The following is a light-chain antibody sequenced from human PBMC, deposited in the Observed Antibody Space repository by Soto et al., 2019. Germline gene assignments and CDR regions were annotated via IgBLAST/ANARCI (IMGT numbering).Light chain of an antibody. V-gene: IGKV3-11*01. Sequence: EIVLTQSPATLSLSPGERATLSCRASQSVGKFLAWYQQKPGQAPRLLIYDASNRATGIPARFSGSVSGTDFTLHNSSLEADDFAVYYCQQRVNWPQLFTFCPWTMVDIK. CDR1: QSVGKF. J-gene: IGKJ3*01. CDR3: QQRVNWPQLFT. CDR2: DAS.